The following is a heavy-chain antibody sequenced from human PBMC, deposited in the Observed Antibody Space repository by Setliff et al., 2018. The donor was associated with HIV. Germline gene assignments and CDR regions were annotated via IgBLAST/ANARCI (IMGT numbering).Heavy chain of an antibody. J-gene: IGHJ3*02. Sequence: SETLSLTCTVSGGSISTYYWSWIRQPPGKGLEWIGSIYFTGSSDNNPSLKSRVTLSVDTSKHQFSLKLSSATAADTAVYYCARHVPGTRDASDIWGQGTMVTVSS. V-gene: IGHV4-59*08. D-gene: IGHD3-10*02. CDR2: IYFTGSS. CDR1: GGSISTYY. CDR3: ARHVPGTRDASDI.